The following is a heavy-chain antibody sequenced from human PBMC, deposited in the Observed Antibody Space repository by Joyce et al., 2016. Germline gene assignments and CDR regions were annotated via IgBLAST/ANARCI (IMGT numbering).Heavy chain of an antibody. J-gene: IGHJ4*02. V-gene: IGHV1-46*01. Sequence: QVQLVQSGAEVKKPGASVKVSCKASGLTFIKYYIHWVRQAPVQGLEWMGIITPSGNSTDYAQKFQGRVVMTRDTSTNVVYMELSSLTPQDTAIYYCARDRPGPRKASRFDLWGQGTPVTVSS. D-gene: IGHD6-6*01. CDR1: GLTFIKYY. CDR2: ITPSGNST. CDR3: ARDRPGPRKASRFDL.